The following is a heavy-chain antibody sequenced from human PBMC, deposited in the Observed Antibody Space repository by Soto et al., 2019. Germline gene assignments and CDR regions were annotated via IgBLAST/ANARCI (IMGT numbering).Heavy chain of an antibody. CDR3: ARDSRTYGDKTDY. V-gene: IGHV3-21*01. J-gene: IGHJ4*02. CDR2: ISSSSSYI. D-gene: IGHD4-17*01. CDR1: GFTFSSYS. Sequence: GGSLRLSCAASGFTFSSYSMNWVRQAPGKGLEWVSSISSSSSYIYYADSVKGRFTISRDNAKNSLYLQMNSLRAEDTAVYYCARDSRTYGDKTDYWGQGTLVTVSS.